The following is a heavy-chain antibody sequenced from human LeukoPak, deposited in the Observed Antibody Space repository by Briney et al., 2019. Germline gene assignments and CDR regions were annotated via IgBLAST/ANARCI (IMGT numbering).Heavy chain of an antibody. J-gene: IGHJ6*03. V-gene: IGHV4-31*03. CDR3: ARVGSTIFGIRYYYMDV. Sequence: SETLSLTCTVSGGSISSGGYYWSWIRQHPGKGLEWIGYIYYSGSTYYNPSLKSRVTISVDTSRNQFSLKLSSVTAADTAVYYCARVGSTIFGIRYYYMDVWGKGTTVTVSS. CDR1: GGSISSGGYY. CDR2: IYYSGST. D-gene: IGHD2-2*01.